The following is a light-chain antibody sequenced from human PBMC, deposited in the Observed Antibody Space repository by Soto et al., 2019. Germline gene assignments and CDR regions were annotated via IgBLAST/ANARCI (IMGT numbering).Light chain of an antibody. J-gene: IGKJ3*01. CDR2: DAS. V-gene: IGKV3-11*01. CDR3: QQRSNWPGT. CDR1: QSVGTY. Sequence: EIVLTQSPATLSLSPGERAILSCRASQSVGTYLAWYQQKPGQAPRLLIYDASNRATGIPARFGGSGSGTDFNLTITSLEPEDFAVYYCQQRSNWPGTFGPGTKVDIK.